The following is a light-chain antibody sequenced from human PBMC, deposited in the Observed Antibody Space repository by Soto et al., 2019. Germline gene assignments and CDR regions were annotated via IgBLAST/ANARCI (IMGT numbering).Light chain of an antibody. Sequence: EIVLTQSPGTLSLSPGERATLSCRASQSVSSSYLAWYQQKPGQAPRLLIYGASSRATDIPDRFSGSGSGTDFTLTISRLEPEDFAVYYCQQYGSPPPTFGPGTQLDIK. CDR2: GAS. CDR1: QSVSSSY. CDR3: QQYGSPPPT. J-gene: IGKJ3*01. V-gene: IGKV3-20*01.